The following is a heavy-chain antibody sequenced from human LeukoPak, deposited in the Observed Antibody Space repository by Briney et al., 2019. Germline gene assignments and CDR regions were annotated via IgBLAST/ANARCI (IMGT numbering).Heavy chain of an antibody. J-gene: IGHJ6*02. D-gene: IGHD3/OR15-3a*01. Sequence: PSETLSLTCTVSGGSINYYYWGWIRQPPGKGLEWIGYIHYSGTTNYNPSLKSRVTISLDTPKNQFSLKVNSVTAADTAVYYCARDHGLGMDVWGQGTTVTVS. V-gene: IGHV4-59*01. CDR2: IHYSGTT. CDR3: ARDHGLGMDV. CDR1: GGSINYYY.